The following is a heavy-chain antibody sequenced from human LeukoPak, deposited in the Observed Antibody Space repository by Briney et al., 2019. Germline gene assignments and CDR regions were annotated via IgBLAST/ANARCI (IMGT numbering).Heavy chain of an antibody. Sequence: GGSLRLSCAASGFTFSSYWMSWVRQAPGKGLEWVANIKQDGSEKYYVDSVKGRFTISRDNAKNSLYLQMNSLRAEETAVYYCARVRRLGYFDYWGQGTLVTVSP. CDR1: GFTFSSYW. CDR2: IKQDGSEK. J-gene: IGHJ4*02. CDR3: ARVRRLGYFDY. D-gene: IGHD4-17*01. V-gene: IGHV3-7*01.